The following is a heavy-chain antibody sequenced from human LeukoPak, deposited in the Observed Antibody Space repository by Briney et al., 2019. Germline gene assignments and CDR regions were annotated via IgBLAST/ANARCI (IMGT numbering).Heavy chain of an antibody. CDR3: ARAALLMGAPSLIGP. V-gene: IGHV1-2*02. J-gene: IGHJ4*02. D-gene: IGHD2-21*01. CDR2: INPNSGGT. Sequence: ASVKVSCKTSGYSFTDYYMHWVRQAPGQGLEWMGWINPNSGGTSSAQKFQGRVIMTRDTSITTVYMEVSWLTSDDTAIYYCARAALLMGAPSLIGPGGKGPLVTVSS. CDR1: GYSFTDYY.